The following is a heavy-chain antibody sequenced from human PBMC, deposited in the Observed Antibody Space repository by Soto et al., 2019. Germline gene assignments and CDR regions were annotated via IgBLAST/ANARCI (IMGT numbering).Heavy chain of an antibody. J-gene: IGHJ4*02. D-gene: IGHD4-17*01. Sequence: ASVKVSCKASGYTFTSYGISWVRQAPGQGLEWMGWISAYNGNTNYAQKLQGRVTMTTDTSTSTAHMELRSLRSDDTAVYYCARALIYGDYDDYWGQGTLVTVSS. CDR3: ARALIYGDYDDY. CDR1: GYTFTSYG. CDR2: ISAYNGNT. V-gene: IGHV1-18*01.